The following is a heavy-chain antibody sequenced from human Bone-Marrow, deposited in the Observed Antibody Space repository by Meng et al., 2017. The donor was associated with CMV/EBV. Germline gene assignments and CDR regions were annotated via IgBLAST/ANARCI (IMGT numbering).Heavy chain of an antibody. J-gene: IGHJ4*02. CDR2: TSSSGSSI. D-gene: IGHD3-10*01. CDR3: ARNYGHADY. CDR1: GFTFTDYY. V-gene: IGHV3-11*01. Sequence: RLSCAASGFTFTDYYMSWIRQAPGKGLEWVSYTSSSGSSIYYADSVKGRFTISRDNAEKSVYLQMNSLRAEDTAVYYCARNYGHADYWGQGTLVTVSS.